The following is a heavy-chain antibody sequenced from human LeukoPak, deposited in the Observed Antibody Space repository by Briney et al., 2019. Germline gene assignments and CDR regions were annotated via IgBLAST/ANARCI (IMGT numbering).Heavy chain of an antibody. CDR2: ISSSSTYI. V-gene: IGHV3-21*01. Sequence: PGGSLRLSCAASGFTFSDYSMNWVRQAPGKGLEWVSSISSSSTYIFYADSVKGRFTSSRDYAKNSLYLQMNSLRAEDTAVYFCARGQGVYASGSYPFHDWGQGTQVTVSS. CDR3: ARGQGVYASGSYPFHD. J-gene: IGHJ4*02. D-gene: IGHD3-10*01. CDR1: GFTFSDYS.